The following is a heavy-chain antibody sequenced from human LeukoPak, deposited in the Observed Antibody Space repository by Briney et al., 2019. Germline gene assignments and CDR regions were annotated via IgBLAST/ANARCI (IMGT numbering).Heavy chain of an antibody. CDR1: GFTFDDYA. D-gene: IGHD3-22*01. CDR3: AKVPGGWLLPDY. J-gene: IGHJ4*02. V-gene: IGHV3-9*01. CDR2: ISWNSGSI. Sequence: GGSLRLSCAASGFTFDDYAMHWVRQAPGKGLEWVSGISWNSGSIGYADSVKGRFTISRDNAKNSLYLQMNSLRAEDTALHYCAKVPGGWLLPDYWGQGTLVTVSS.